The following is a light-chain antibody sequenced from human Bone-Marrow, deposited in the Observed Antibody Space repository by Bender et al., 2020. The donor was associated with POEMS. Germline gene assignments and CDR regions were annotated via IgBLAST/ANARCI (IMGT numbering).Light chain of an antibody. CDR3: CSYAGSSNVMV. Sequence: QSALTQPASVSGSPGQSITISCTGTSNDVGEYDLVSWYQQSPGKAPKLVIYEGTKRPAGISHRFSGSTSGNTASLISSGLQAEEEADYHCCSYAGSSNVMVFGGGTKLTVL. V-gene: IGLV2-23*03. J-gene: IGLJ2*01. CDR2: EGT. CDR1: SNDVGEYDL.